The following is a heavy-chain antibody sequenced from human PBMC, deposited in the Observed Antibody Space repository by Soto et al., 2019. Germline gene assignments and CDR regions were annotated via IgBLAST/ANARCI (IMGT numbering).Heavy chain of an antibody. J-gene: IGHJ4*02. Sequence: GGSLRLSCAASGFTFSACALAWVRQVSGKGLEWVAAILGSGGSAYYSDPVKGRFTISRDNSGNTLFLQMNYLRVEDTAVYYCAKFDVSGYPRAPFDSWGQGTLVTVSS. CDR3: AKFDVSGYPRAPFDS. V-gene: IGHV3-23*01. CDR2: ILGSGGSA. CDR1: GFTFSACA. D-gene: IGHD3-22*01.